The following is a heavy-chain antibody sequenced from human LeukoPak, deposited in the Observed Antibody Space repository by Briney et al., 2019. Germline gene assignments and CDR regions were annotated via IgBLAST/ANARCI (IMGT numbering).Heavy chain of an antibody. CDR2: IIPIFGTA. J-gene: IGHJ5*02. Sequence: SVKVCCKASGGTFSSYAISWVRQAPGQGLEWMGGIIPIFGTANYAQKFQGRVTITTDESTSTAYMELSSLRSEDTAVYYCARSTYYYDSSGYYYAWFDPWGQGTLVTVSS. D-gene: IGHD3-22*01. CDR3: ARSTYYYDSSGYYYAWFDP. V-gene: IGHV1-69*05. CDR1: GGTFSSYA.